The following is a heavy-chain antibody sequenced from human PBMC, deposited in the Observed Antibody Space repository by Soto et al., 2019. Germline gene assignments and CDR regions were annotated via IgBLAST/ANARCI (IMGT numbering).Heavy chain of an antibody. Sequence: RASVKVSCKASGFTFTSSAVQWVRQARGQRLEWIGWIVVGSGNTNYAQKFQERVTITRDMSTSTAYMELSSLRSEDTAVYYCAAASSSWYHVVGNWFDPWGQGTLVTVSS. J-gene: IGHJ5*02. V-gene: IGHV1-58*01. CDR3: AAASSSWYHVVGNWFDP. CDR2: IVVGSGNT. D-gene: IGHD6-13*01. CDR1: GFTFTSSA.